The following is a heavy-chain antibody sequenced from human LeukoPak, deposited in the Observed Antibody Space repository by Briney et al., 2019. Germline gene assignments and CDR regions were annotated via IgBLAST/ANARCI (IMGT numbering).Heavy chain of an antibody. Sequence: PGGSLRLSCVASGFTFSRFGMHWVRQAPGKGLEWVTFIRYDGSDQYYADSVEGRFTISRDNSKNTVSLQMNSLRPEDTAVYYCAKPLGYTSASFDHWGQGTLVTVSS. D-gene: IGHD6-25*01. J-gene: IGHJ4*02. CDR2: IRYDGSDQ. CDR1: GFTFSRFG. V-gene: IGHV3-30*02. CDR3: AKPLGYTSASFDH.